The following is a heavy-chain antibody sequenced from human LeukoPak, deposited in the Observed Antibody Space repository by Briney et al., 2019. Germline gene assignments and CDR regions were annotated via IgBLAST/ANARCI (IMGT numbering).Heavy chain of an antibody. CDR1: GFTFSSYA. D-gene: IGHD6-13*01. CDR3: AKDSSSSWYRGYFDY. V-gene: IGHV3-23*01. J-gene: IGHJ4*02. CDR2: ISGSGGST. Sequence: GGSLRLXCAASGFTFSSYAMSWVRQAPGKGLEWVSAISGSGGSTYYADSVKGRFTISRDNSKDTLYLQMNSLRAEDTAVYYCAKDSSSSWYRGYFDYWGQGTLVTVSS.